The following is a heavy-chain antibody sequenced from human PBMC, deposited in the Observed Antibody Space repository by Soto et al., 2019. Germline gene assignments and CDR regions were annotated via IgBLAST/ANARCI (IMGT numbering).Heavy chain of an antibody. CDR1: GFTFSSYA. V-gene: IGHV3-23*01. CDR3: AKDSAPEEWLGPYYFDY. CDR2: ISGSGGST. Sequence: EVQLLESGGGLVQPGGSLRLSCAASGFTFSSYAMSWVHQAPGKGLEWVSAISGSGGSTYYADSVKGRFTISRDNSKNTLYLQMNSLRAEDTAVYYCAKDSAPEEWLGPYYFDYWGQGTLVTVSS. D-gene: IGHD6-19*01. J-gene: IGHJ4*02.